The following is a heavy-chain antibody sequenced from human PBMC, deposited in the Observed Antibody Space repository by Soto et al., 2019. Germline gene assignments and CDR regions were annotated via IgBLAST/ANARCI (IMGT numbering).Heavy chain of an antibody. CDR1: CGSFSGYY. CDR2: INHSGST. J-gene: IGHJ6*02. D-gene: IGHD1-20*01. Sequence: PSETLSLTCAVYCGSFSGYYWSWSRQPPGKGLEWIGEINHSGSTNYNLSLKSRFTISVDTSTNQFSLKLSSVTAADTTVYYCAITGTRDWPLYYYGMDVWGQGTTGTVSS. CDR3: AITGTRDWPLYYYGMDV. V-gene: IGHV4-34*01.